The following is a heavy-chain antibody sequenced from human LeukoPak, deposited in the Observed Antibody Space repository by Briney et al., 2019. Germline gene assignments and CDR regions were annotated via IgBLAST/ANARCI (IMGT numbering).Heavy chain of an antibody. CDR2: IYSGRTT. CDR3: VRHDGRGGSTMGAFDS. J-gene: IGHJ5*01. Sequence: SETLSLACTVSAGSISSSSHHWGWSRQSPGKGLEWIGSIYSGRTTYYNPSLNSRVTISVVTSKNQFSLQLSSVTAADTAVYYCVRHDGRGGSTMGAFDSWGQGSLVTVSS. D-gene: IGHD3-3*01. V-gene: IGHV4-39*01. CDR1: AGSISSSSHH.